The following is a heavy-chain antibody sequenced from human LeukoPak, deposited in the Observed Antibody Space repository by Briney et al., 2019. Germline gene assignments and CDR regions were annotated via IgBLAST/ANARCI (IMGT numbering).Heavy chain of an antibody. V-gene: IGHV4-34*01. CDR3: ARHSGGTYYVNFDP. D-gene: IGHD1-26*01. J-gene: IGHJ5*02. CDR1: GGSFSGYY. Sequence: SETLSLTCAVYGGSFSGYYLSWIRQPPGKGLEWIGEINHSGSTNYNPSLKRRVTISVDTSKNQFPLKLSSVTAADTAVYYCARHSGGTYYVNFDPWGQGTLVTVSS. CDR2: INHSGST.